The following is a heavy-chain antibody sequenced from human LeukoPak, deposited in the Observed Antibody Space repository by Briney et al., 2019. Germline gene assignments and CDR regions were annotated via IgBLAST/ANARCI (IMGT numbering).Heavy chain of an antibody. D-gene: IGHD6-13*01. V-gene: IGHV4-59*08. CDR1: GGSISSYY. CDR2: IYYSGST. Sequence: PSETLSLTCTVSGGSISSYYWSWIRQPPGKGLEWIGYIYYSGSTNYNPSLKSRVTISVDTSKNQFSLKLSSVTAADTAVYYCARQQLGSRDLDYWGQGTLVTVSS. J-gene: IGHJ4*02. CDR3: ARQQLGSRDLDY.